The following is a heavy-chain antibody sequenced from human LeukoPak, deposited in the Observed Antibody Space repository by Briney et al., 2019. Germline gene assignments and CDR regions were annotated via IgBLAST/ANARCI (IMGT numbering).Heavy chain of an antibody. Sequence: ASVKVSCKASGYTFTGYYMHWVRQAPGQGLEWMGRINPNSGGTNYAQKFQGRVTMTRDTSISTAYMELSRLRSDDTAVYYCARDPQSQCYYDSSGLDYWGQGTLVTVSS. V-gene: IGHV1-2*06. D-gene: IGHD3-22*01. CDR3: ARDPQSQCYYDSSGLDY. CDR2: INPNSGGT. J-gene: IGHJ4*02. CDR1: GYTFTGYY.